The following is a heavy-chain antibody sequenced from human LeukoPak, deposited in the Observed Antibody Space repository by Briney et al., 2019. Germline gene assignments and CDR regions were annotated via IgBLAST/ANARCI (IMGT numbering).Heavy chain of an antibody. CDR2: IKSKTDGGTT. CDR1: GFTFSSYA. CDR3: TRRGSGYDDLSDY. J-gene: IGHJ4*02. D-gene: IGHD5-12*01. V-gene: IGHV3-15*01. Sequence: PGGSLRLSCAASGFTFSSYAMSWVRQAPGKGLEWVGRIKSKTDGGTTDYAAPVKGRFTISRDDSKNTLYLQMNSLKTEDTAVYYCTRRGSGYDDLSDYWGQGTLVTVSS.